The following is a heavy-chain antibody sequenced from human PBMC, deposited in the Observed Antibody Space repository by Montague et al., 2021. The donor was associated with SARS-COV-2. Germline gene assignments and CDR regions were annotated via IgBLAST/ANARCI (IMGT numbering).Heavy chain of an antibody. Sequence: PALVKPTQTLTLTCTLSGVSLNTRSVCVSWIRQPPGKALEWLARIDWDEDKYYNIFLKTRLTISKDTSKNQVVLTMTNMDPVDTGTYYCARTTVTTTGSDNFDYWGRGTLVTVSS. CDR2: IDWDEDK. V-gene: IGHV2-70*11. CDR1: GVSLNTRSVC. CDR3: ARTTVTTTGSDNFDY. J-gene: IGHJ4*02. D-gene: IGHD4-17*01.